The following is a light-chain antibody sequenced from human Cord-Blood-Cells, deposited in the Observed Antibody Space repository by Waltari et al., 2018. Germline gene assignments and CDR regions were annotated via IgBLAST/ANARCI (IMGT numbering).Light chain of an antibody. CDR2: GAS. V-gene: IGKV3-15*01. Sequence: ELVMTQSPATLSVSQGERATLSCRASQSVSSNLAWYQQKPGQAPRLLIYGASTRATGIPARFSGSGSGTEFTLTISSLQSEDFAVYYCQQYNNWYTFGQGTKLEIK. J-gene: IGKJ2*01. CDR1: QSVSSN. CDR3: QQYNNWYT.